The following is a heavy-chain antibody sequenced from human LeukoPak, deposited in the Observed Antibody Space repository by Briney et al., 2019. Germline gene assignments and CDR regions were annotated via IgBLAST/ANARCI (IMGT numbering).Heavy chain of an antibody. CDR2: ILYDGGNK. CDR3: AKDKVPAAYYYGMDV. V-gene: IGHV3-30*18. Sequence: GRSLRLSCAASGFTFSSYGMHWVRQAPGKGLEWVAVILYDGGNKYYADSVKGRFTISRDNSKNTLYLQMNSLRAEDTAVYYCAKDKVPAAYYYGMDVWGKGTTVTVSS. CDR1: GFTFSSYG. D-gene: IGHD2-2*01. J-gene: IGHJ6*04.